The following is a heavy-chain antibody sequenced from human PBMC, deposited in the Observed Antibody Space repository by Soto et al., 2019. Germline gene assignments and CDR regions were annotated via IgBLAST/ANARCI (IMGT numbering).Heavy chain of an antibody. Sequence: GGSVKVSCKASGYSFFSYYIHWVRQAPGQGLEWMGRFLASGGNTDYAQRFRGRVSMTRDTSTTNTVSLELTSLTSDDTAVYYCARGGATIFGVIDSWGQGTRVTVSS. CDR3: ARGGATIFGVIDS. V-gene: IGHV1-46*01. CDR1: GYSFFSYY. CDR2: FLASGGNT. J-gene: IGHJ4*02. D-gene: IGHD3-3*02.